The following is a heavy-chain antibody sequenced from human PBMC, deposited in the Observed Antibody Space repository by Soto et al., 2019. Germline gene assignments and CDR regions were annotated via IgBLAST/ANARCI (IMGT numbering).Heavy chain of an antibody. J-gene: IGHJ4*02. D-gene: IGHD2-2*01. V-gene: IGHV3-23*01. CDR2: ISGSGGGR. CDR3: ATGVVRYCSSTSCFGVFDY. Sequence: EVQLLESGGGLVQPGGSLRLSCAASGFTFSSYAMSWVRQAPGKGLEWVSSISGSGGGRDYADSVKGRFTISRDNSKKTLYLEMNSLRAEDTAVYYCATGVVRYCSSTSCFGVFDYWGQGTLVTVSS. CDR1: GFTFSSYA.